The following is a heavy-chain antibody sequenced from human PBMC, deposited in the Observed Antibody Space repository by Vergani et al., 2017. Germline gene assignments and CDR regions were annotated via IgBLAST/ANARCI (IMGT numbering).Heavy chain of an antibody. CDR1: GGSISSSSYY. V-gene: IGHV4-39*01. CDR3: ARHGLIAVAGTMSGYFDY. J-gene: IGHJ4*02. D-gene: IGHD6-19*01. Sequence: QLQLQESGPGLVKPSETLSLTYTVSGGSISSSSYYWGWIRQPPGKGLEWIGSIYYSGSTYYNPSLKSRVTISVDTSKNQFSLKLSSVTAADTAVYYCARHGLIAVAGTMSGYFDYWGQGTLVTVSS. CDR2: IYYSGST.